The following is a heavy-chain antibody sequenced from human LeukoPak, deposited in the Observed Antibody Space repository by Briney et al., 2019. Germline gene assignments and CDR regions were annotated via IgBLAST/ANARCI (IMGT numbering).Heavy chain of an antibody. CDR3: AKGAWYNWNHYFDY. J-gene: IGHJ4*02. V-gene: IGHV3-23*01. Sequence: GVSLRLSCTASGFTFSSYGMSWVRQAPGKGLEWVSAISSSGGSTYYADSVKGRLTISRDNSKNTLYLQMNSLRAEDTAVYYCAKGAWYNWNHYFDYWGQGTLVTVSS. CDR1: GFTFSSYG. CDR2: ISSSGGST. D-gene: IGHD1-20*01.